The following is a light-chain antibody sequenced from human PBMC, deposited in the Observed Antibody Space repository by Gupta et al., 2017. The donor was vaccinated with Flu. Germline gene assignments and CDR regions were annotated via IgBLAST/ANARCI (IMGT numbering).Light chain of an antibody. CDR2: DDR. CDR1: NSGRKR. Sequence: TATGTCGGDNSGRKRVHWYQQKPGQAPGRVVYDDRDRRSGITERVAGSNSENTATLTINKVEGGEEADYFCKVGAVNMEHPDWVFGGGTKLTVL. CDR3: KVGAVNMEHPDWV. J-gene: IGLJ3*02. V-gene: IGLV3-21*02.